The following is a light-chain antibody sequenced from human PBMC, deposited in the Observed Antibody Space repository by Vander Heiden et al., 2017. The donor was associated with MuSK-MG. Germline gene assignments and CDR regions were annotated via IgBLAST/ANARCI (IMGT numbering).Light chain of an antibody. CDR3: VASVSGGIGV. Sequence: QTVVTQEPSFSVSPGGTVTLTCGLSSGSVSASYHPSWYQQNPGQAPRMLIYNTNIRSSGVPDRVSGSILGNTAVPTITSAQVDDESDDDCVASVSGGIGVCGTGAQLNVL. V-gene: IGLV8-61*01. J-gene: IGLJ1*01. CDR2: NTN. CDR1: SGSVSASYH.